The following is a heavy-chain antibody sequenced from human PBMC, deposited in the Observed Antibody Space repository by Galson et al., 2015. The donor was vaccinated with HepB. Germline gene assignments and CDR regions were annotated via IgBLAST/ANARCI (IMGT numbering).Heavy chain of an antibody. D-gene: IGHD3-9*01. Sequence: SLRLSCAASGFTFSSHGMHWVRQAPGKGLEWVAVISYDGGNKYYADSVKGRFTISRDNSKNTLYLEMNSLRAEDTAVYYCAKDYNILSGYYMRSLDYWGQGTLVTVSS. CDR1: GFTFSSHG. J-gene: IGHJ4*02. CDR3: AKDYNILSGYYMRSLDY. V-gene: IGHV3-30*18. CDR2: ISYDGGNK.